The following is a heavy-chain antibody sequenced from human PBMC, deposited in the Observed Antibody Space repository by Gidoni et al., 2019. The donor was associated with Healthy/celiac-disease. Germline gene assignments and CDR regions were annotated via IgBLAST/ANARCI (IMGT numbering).Heavy chain of an antibody. D-gene: IGHD1-26*01. Sequence: QVQLVQSGAEVKKPGASAKVSCQVSGYTLTELSMHWVRQAPGKGLEWMGGFDPEDGETIYAQKFQGRVTMTEDTSTDTAYMELSSLRSEDTAVYYCASSYAERVGAISFDYWGQGTLVTVSS. CDR2: FDPEDGET. CDR1: GYTLTELS. J-gene: IGHJ4*02. V-gene: IGHV1-24*01. CDR3: ASSYAERVGAISFDY.